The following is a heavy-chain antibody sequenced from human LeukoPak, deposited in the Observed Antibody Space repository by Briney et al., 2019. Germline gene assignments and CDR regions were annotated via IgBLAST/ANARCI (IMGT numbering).Heavy chain of an antibody. V-gene: IGHV3-72*01. CDR2: TRNKVNSYTI. J-gene: IGHJ4*02. Sequence: GGSLRLSCAASGFTFSDHYMDWVPQAPGKGREGVGRTRNKVNSYTIEYAASVKGRFTISRDDSKNLLYLQMNSLKTEDTAVYYCATGLTGTIDYWGQGTLVTVSS. CDR1: GFTFSDHY. CDR3: ATGLTGTIDY. D-gene: IGHD1-7*01.